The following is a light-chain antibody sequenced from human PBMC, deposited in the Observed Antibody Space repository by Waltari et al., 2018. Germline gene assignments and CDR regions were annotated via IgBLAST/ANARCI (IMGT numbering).Light chain of an antibody. CDR1: SSDIGGYNS. CDR3: QSYDRSHVV. CDR2: DVN. Sequence: QSALTQPRSVSGSPAQSVTISCSGTSSDIGGYNSVSWYQQYPGKAPKLIIYDVNKRPPGVPDRFSGSKSGTSASLAITGLQAEDEADYYCQSYDRSHVVFGGGTKLTVL. V-gene: IGLV2-11*01. J-gene: IGLJ2*01.